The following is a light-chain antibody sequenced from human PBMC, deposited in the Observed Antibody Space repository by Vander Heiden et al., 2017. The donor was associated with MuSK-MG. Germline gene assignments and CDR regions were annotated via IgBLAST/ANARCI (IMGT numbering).Light chain of an antibody. CDR3: SSDAGSNNLV. J-gene: IGLJ2*01. V-gene: IGLV2-8*01. CDR2: EVS. CDR1: SSGVGGYNY. Sequence: QSALTQPPSASGSPGQSVTISCTGTSSGVGGYNYVSWYQQHPGKAPNLMIYEVSKRPAGVPDRFSGSKSGNTASLTVSGLQAEEEADYYCSSDAGSNNLVFGGGTKLTVL.